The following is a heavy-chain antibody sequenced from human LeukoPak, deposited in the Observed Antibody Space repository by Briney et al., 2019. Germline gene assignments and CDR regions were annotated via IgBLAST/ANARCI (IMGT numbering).Heavy chain of an antibody. V-gene: IGHV3-23*01. J-gene: IGHJ4*02. CDR1: GFTFSSYA. CDR3: ARREVAARLFHFDY. CDR2: ISGSGGDT. D-gene: IGHD6-6*01. Sequence: GGSLRLSCAASGFTFSSYAMSWVRQAPGKGLEWVSSISGSGGDTFYGDSVKGRFTISRDNSKNTLFLQMNSLRAEDTALYYCARREVAARLFHFDYWGQGTLVTVSS.